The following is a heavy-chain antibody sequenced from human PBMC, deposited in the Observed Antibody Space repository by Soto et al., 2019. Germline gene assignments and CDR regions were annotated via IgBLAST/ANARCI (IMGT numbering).Heavy chain of an antibody. D-gene: IGHD2-21*02. Sequence: PSETLSLTCTFSGGSIIGYYWSWIRQPPGKGLEWIGYMYNTGSTVYNPSFKSRVTISVDTSKNQFSLKLNSVTAADTAVYYCARDLWGYCGTDCYPLDVWGQGTTVTV. CDR2: MYNTGST. CDR1: GGSIIGYY. CDR3: ARDLWGYCGTDCYPLDV. J-gene: IGHJ6*02. V-gene: IGHV4-59*01.